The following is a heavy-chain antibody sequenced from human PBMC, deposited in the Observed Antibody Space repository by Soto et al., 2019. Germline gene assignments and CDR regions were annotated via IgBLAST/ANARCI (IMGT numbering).Heavy chain of an antibody. CDR1: GYTFTSYG. V-gene: IGHV1-18*01. CDR3: ASNYLYYYGSGNTNYYGMDV. CDR2: ISAYNGNT. Sequence: QVQLVQSGAEVKKPGASVKVSCKASGYTFTSYGISWVRQAPGQGLEGMGWISAYNGNTNYAQKLQGRATMTTDTSTSKAYRELRSLRSDDTAVYYCASNYLYYYGSGNTNYYGMDVWGQGTTVTVSS. J-gene: IGHJ6*02. D-gene: IGHD3-10*01.